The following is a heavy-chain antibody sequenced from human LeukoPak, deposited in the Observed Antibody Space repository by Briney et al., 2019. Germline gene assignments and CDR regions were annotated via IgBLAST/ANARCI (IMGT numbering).Heavy chain of an antibody. D-gene: IGHD2-15*01. V-gene: IGHV1-46*01. CDR3: ARGGGSSHTDFDY. CDR1: GYTFTSYY. CDR2: INLSGGST. J-gene: IGHJ4*02. Sequence: ASVKVSCKASGYTFTSYYMHWVRQAPGQGLEWMGIINLSGGSTSYAQKFQGRVTMTTDTSTSTAYMELRSLRSDDTAVYYCARGGGSSHTDFDYWGQGTLVTVSS.